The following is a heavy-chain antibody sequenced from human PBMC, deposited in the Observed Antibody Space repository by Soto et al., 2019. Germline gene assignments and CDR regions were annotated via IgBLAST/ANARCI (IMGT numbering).Heavy chain of an antibody. CDR3: ARDPHSSSSREQGGGGY. V-gene: IGHV3-33*01. CDR1: GFTFSSYG. Sequence: QVQLVESGGGVVQPGRSLRLSCAASGFTFSSYGMHWVRQAPGKGLEWVAVIWYDGSNKYYADSVKGRFTISRDNSKNTLYLQMNSLRAEDTAVYYCARDPHSSSSREQGGGGYWGQGTLVTVSS. CDR2: IWYDGSNK. J-gene: IGHJ4*02. D-gene: IGHD6-6*01.